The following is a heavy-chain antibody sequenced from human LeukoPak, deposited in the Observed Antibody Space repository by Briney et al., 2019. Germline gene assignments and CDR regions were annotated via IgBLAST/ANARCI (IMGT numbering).Heavy chain of an antibody. CDR1: GGTFSSYA. CDR3: ARGPLTLRHSFDY. Sequence: SVKVSCKASGGTFSSYAISWVRQPPGQGLEWMGGNIPIFGTANYAQKFQGRVTITTDESTSTAYMGLSSLRSEDTAVYYCARGPLTLRHSFDYWGQGTLVTVSS. J-gene: IGHJ4*02. D-gene: IGHD3-9*01. CDR2: NIPIFGTA. V-gene: IGHV1-69*05.